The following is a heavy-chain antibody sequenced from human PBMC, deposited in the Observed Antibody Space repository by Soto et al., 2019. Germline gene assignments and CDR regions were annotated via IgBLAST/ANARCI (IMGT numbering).Heavy chain of an antibody. J-gene: IGHJ1*01. Sequence: GGSLRLSCAPSGFTFSSYAMSWVRQAPGKGLEWVSGISGSGDSTYYADSVKGRFTISRDNSKNTLYLQMNSLRAEDTAVYYCAKGVPGIAVAGTGYFQHWGQGT. CDR2: ISGSGDST. CDR1: GFTFSSYA. D-gene: IGHD6-19*01. CDR3: AKGVPGIAVAGTGYFQH. V-gene: IGHV3-23*01.